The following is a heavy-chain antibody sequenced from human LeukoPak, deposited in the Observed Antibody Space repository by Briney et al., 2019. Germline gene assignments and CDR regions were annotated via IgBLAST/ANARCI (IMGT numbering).Heavy chain of an antibody. CDR1: GFTFSSYA. V-gene: IGHV3-23*01. D-gene: IGHD5-18*01. CDR3: AKDGGYSYGYERGYFDY. CDR2: ISGSGGST. Sequence: PGGSLRLSCAASGFTFSSYAMSWVRQAPGKGLEWVSAISGSGGSTYYADSVKGRFTISRDNSKNTLYLQMNSLRAEDTAVYYCAKDGGYSYGYERGYFDYWGQGTLVTVSS. J-gene: IGHJ4*02.